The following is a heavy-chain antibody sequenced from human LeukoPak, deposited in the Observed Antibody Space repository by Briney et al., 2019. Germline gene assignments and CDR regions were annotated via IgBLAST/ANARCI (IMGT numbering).Heavy chain of an antibody. Sequence: SETLSLTCAVYGGSFSGYYRSWIHQPPGKGLEWIGEINHSGSTNYNPSLKSRVTISVDTSKNQFSLKLSSVTAADTAVYYCARGRYCSSTSCYDFQHWGQGTLVTVSS. V-gene: IGHV4-34*01. CDR2: INHSGST. D-gene: IGHD2-2*01. CDR3: ARGRYCSSTSCYDFQH. J-gene: IGHJ1*01. CDR1: GGSFSGYY.